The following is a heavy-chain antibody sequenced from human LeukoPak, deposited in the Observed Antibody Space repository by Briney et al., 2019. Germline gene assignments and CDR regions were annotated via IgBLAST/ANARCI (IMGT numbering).Heavy chain of an antibody. V-gene: IGHV3-23*01. J-gene: IGHJ1*01. CDR1: GFTFSSYA. Sequence: GGSLRLSCAASGFTFSSYAMSWVRQAPGKGLEWVSAISGSGGSTYHADSVKGRFTISRDNPTNTLYRQMNSLRAEATAVYYCAKDKSSGWYGYFQHWGQGTLVTVS. CDR2: ISGSGGST. CDR3: AKDKSSGWYGYFQH. D-gene: IGHD6-19*01.